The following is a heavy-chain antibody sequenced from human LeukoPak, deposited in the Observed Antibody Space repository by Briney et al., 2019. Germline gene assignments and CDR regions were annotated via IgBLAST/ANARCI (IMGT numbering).Heavy chain of an antibody. J-gene: IGHJ4*02. CDR1: GFTFSSYW. Sequence: PGGSLRLSCAASGFTFSSYWMHWVRQAPGKGLVWVSRINSDGSSTSYADSVKGRFTISRDNAKNTLYLQTNSLRAEDTAVYYCARYGPGVVVVAAIDYWGQGTLVTVSS. CDR3: ARYGPGVVVVAAIDY. V-gene: IGHV3-74*01. CDR2: INSDGSST. D-gene: IGHD2-15*01.